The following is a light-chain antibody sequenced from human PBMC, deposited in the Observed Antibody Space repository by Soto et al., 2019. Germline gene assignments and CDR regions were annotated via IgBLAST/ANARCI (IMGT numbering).Light chain of an antibody. CDR1: QGSRND. V-gene: IGKV1-6*01. Sequence: AIQMTHSPSSLSASVGDRVTITCRASQGSRNDLGWYQQKPGKAPKLLIYSASSLQSGVPSRFSRSGAGTDFTLTISSLQPEDFATYYCLQDYNYPRTFGQGTKLEIK. CDR3: LQDYNYPRT. J-gene: IGKJ2*01. CDR2: SAS.